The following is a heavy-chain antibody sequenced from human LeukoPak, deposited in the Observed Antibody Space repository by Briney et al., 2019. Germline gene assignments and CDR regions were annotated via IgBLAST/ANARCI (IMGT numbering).Heavy chain of an antibody. J-gene: IGHJ4*02. CDR1: GYTFTANY. Sequence: ASVKVSCKASGYTFTANYMEWVRQAPGQGLEWMGCINPKSGGTNFAQKFQGRVTLTRDTSFNTAYMELSGLKSDDTAVYFCARDRRTTSAYDPSGYLAPYFDSWGQGTLVTVSS. CDR2: INPKSGGT. D-gene: IGHD3-22*01. V-gene: IGHV1-2*02. CDR3: ARDRRTTSAYDPSGYLAPYFDS.